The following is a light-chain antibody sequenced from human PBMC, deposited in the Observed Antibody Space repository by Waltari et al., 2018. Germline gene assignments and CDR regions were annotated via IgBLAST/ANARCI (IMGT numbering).Light chain of an antibody. CDR3: QSADSRGTVV. Sequence: SYELTQPPSLSVSPGQTARITCSGDALPKQYAYWYQKKPGQAPVLVIYKDTERPSGIPERFSGSRSGTTVTLTISGVQTEDEADYYCQSADSRGTVVFGGGTELTVL. V-gene: IGLV3-25*03. CDR1: ALPKQY. CDR2: KDT. J-gene: IGLJ2*01.